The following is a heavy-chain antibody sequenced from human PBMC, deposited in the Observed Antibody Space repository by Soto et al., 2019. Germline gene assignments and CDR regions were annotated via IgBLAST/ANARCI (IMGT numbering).Heavy chain of an antibody. CDR2: ISGSGCST. CDR3: ATLIAQADYYYYGMDV. CDR1: GFTFSSYA. Sequence: GGSLRLSCAASGFTFSSYAMSWVRQAPGKGLEWVSAISGSGCSTYYADSVKGRFTISRDNSKNTLYLQMNSLRAEDTAVYYCATLIAQADYYYYGMDVWGQGTTVTVSS. J-gene: IGHJ6*02. D-gene: IGHD3-22*01. V-gene: IGHV3-23*01.